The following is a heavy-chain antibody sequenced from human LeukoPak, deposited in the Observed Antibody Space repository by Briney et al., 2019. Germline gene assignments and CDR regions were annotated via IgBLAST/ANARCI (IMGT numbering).Heavy chain of an antibody. CDR3: ARDDRSGYGLDY. CDR2: ISSSSSYI. Sequence: GGSLRLSCAASGFTFSSYSMNWVRQAPGKGLEWVSSISSSSSYIYYADSVKGRFTISRDNAKNSLYLQMNSLRAEDTAVYYCARDDRSGYGLDYWGQGTLVTVSS. CDR1: GFTFSSYS. J-gene: IGHJ4*02. V-gene: IGHV3-21*01. D-gene: IGHD3-22*01.